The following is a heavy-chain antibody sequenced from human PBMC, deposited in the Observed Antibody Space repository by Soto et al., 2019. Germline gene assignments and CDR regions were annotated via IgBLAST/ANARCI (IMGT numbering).Heavy chain of an antibody. CDR1: GFIFRSYG. CDR2: ISDSGTST. D-gene: IGHD3-10*01. J-gene: IGHJ6*03. Sequence: QLLESGGGLVQPGGSLRLSCVASGFIFRSYGMNWVRQAPGKGLEWVSGISDSGTSTYYADSVKGRFTVSRDNSKDTLYLEVSSLRADDAAIYYCAKSGAIPLYYMDVWGKGTTVTVSS. CDR3: AKSGAIPLYYMDV. V-gene: IGHV3-23*01.